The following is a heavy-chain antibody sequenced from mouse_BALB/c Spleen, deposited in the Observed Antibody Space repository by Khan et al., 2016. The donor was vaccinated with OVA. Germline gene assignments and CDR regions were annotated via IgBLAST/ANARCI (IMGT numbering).Heavy chain of an antibody. D-gene: IGHD1-1*01. CDR3: ASGRLLHRYPDYCDY. Sequence: VQLKESGPGLLKPSQSLSLTCTVTGFSITSDYARYWIRQPPGNILELMAYTSYSGTTTYSPPIRSRISITRDTSNNQFFLQLNSVTTYDTATYYCASGRLLHRYPDYCDYWGQGTTLTVSS. J-gene: IGHJ2*01. CDR1: GFSITSDYA. CDR2: TSYSGTT. V-gene: IGHV3-2*02.